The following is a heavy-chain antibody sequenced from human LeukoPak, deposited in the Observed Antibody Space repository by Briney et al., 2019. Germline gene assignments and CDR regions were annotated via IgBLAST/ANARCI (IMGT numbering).Heavy chain of an antibody. J-gene: IGHJ3*02. D-gene: IGHD5-12*01. Sequence: GGSLRLSCAASGFTFSSYTMNWVRQAPGKGLEWVSKISSSSSTIYYADSVKGRFTISKDNAKNSLYLQMNSLRAEDTAVYYCARDSPQALAILHAFDIWGHGTMVTVSS. CDR1: GFTFSSYT. CDR3: ARDSPQALAILHAFDI. CDR2: ISSSSSTI. V-gene: IGHV3-48*01.